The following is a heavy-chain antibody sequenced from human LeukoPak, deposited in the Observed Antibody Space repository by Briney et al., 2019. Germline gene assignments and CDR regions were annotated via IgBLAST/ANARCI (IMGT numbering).Heavy chain of an antibody. J-gene: IGHJ4*02. V-gene: IGHV4-34*01. CDR2: VNHRGTT. CDR1: GGSFSNYY. CDR3: TREWSSGYNSDY. D-gene: IGHD3-22*01. Sequence: SETLSLTCAVYGGSFSNYYWGWIRQSPARGLEWIGEVNHRGTTNYSPSLKSRVTISVDSSKNQFSLKMTSVTAADTAVYYCTREWSSGYNSDYWGQGILVTVSS.